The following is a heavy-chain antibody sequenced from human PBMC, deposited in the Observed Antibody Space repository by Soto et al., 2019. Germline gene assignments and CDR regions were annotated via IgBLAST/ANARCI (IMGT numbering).Heavy chain of an antibody. CDR2: VYSGDSDT. V-gene: IGHV5-51*01. Sequence: GESLKISCHDSASTFSNCWIAWGRQMPGKGLEYVGIVYSGDSDTRYSPSFQGQVTISVDTSTSTAYMQWNSLQASDSAMYYRARRLKDDSCSSPYYSDFYVWGRGTTVTDSS. CDR1: ASTFSNCW. J-gene: IGHJ6*02. CDR3: ARRLKDDSCSSPYYSDFYV. D-gene: IGHD3-3*01.